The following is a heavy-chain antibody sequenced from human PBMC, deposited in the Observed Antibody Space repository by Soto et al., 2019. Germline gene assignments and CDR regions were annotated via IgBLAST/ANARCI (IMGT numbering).Heavy chain of an antibody. Sequence: QVQLVESGGGVVQPGRSPRLSCAASGFNFSSYVMHWVRQAPGKGLEWVAVIWYDGGNKYYADSVKGRFTISRDNSKNTLYLQMNSLRAEDTAVHYCARDGQWLPRDGLRSSYYFDYWGQGTLVTVSS. V-gene: IGHV3-33*01. CDR2: IWYDGGNK. D-gene: IGHD6-19*01. CDR3: ARDGQWLPRDGLRSSYYFDY. J-gene: IGHJ4*02. CDR1: GFNFSSYV.